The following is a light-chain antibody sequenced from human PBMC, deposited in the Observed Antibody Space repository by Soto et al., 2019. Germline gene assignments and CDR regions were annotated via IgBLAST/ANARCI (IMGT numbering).Light chain of an antibody. J-gene: IGKJ4*01. CDR3: QQYDTWVS. CDR1: QSVSTN. CDR2: GAS. V-gene: IGKV3-15*01. Sequence: EILMTQSPATLSVSPGETVTLSCRASQSVSTNLAWYQQKPGRTPTLFIFGASTRGYDVTARFSGSGSGTVFTLTIGRLRYEDFAVCYCQQYDTWVSFGGGTKVELK.